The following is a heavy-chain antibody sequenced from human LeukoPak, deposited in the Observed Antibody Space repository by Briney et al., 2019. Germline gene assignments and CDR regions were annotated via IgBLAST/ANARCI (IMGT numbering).Heavy chain of an antibody. CDR2: INPNSGGT. CDR3: ARPGLGDGTVAAQFEH. CDR1: GYTFTGYY. J-gene: IGHJ4*02. V-gene: IGHV1-2*02. D-gene: IGHD2-15*01. Sequence: ASVKVSCKASGYTFTGYYMHWVRQAPGQGLEWMGWINPNSGGTNYAQKFQGRVTMTRDTSISTAYMELSRLRSDDTAVYYCARPGLGDGTVAAQFEHWGQGTLVTVSS.